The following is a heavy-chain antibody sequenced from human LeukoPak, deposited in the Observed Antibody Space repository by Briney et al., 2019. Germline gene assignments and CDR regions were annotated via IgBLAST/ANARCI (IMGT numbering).Heavy chain of an antibody. J-gene: IGHJ4*02. V-gene: IGHV3-23*01. Sequence: AGGSLRLSCVASGFTFSSLAMSWVRQAPGKGLEWVSAISKSSTATYYGDSVKGRSSISRDDSKNTVYLQINSLRADDTAIYYCAKESPYTSPRNYYFDYWGQGTLVTVSS. CDR1: GFTFSSLA. CDR2: ISKSSTAT. CDR3: AKESPYTSPRNYYFDY. D-gene: IGHD1-14*01.